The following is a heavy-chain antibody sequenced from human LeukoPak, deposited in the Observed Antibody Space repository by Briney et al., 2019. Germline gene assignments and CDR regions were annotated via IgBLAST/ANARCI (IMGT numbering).Heavy chain of an antibody. CDR1: GFTFSSYA. V-gene: IGHV3-30-3*01. J-gene: IGHJ4*02. CDR3: ARDLAYYYDSSGYYPDY. D-gene: IGHD3-22*01. CDR2: ISYDGSNK. Sequence: GGSLRLSCAASGFTFSSYAMHWVRQAPGKGLEWVAVISYDGSNKYYADSVKGRFTTSRDNSKNTLYLQMNSLRAEDTAVYYCARDLAYYYDSSGYYPDYWGQGTLVTVSS.